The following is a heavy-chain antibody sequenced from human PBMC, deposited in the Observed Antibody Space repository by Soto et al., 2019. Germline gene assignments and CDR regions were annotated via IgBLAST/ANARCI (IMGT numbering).Heavy chain of an antibody. Sequence: SETLSLTCTVSGGSISSGDYYWSWIRQPPGKGLEWIGYIYYSGSTYYNPSLKSRVTISVDTSKNQFSLKLSSVTAADTAVYYCARESLAYYDSSGHSQALDYWGQGTLVTVSS. CDR2: IYYSGST. D-gene: IGHD3-22*01. J-gene: IGHJ4*02. CDR1: GGSISSGDYY. V-gene: IGHV4-30-4*01. CDR3: ARESLAYYDSSGHSQALDY.